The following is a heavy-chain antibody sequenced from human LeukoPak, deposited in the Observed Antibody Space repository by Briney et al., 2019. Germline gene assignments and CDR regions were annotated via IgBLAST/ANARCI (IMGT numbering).Heavy chain of an antibody. D-gene: IGHD6-19*01. CDR3: ARGRAFYSSGWYNYYYGMDV. J-gene: IGHJ6*02. V-gene: IGHV4-34*01. Sequence: PSETLSLTCAVYGGSFSGYYWSWIRQPPGKGLEWIGEVNHSGSTNYNPSLKSRLTISVDTSRNQFSLNLSSVTAADTAVYFCARGRAFYSSGWYNYYYGMDVWGQGTTVTVSS. CDR2: VNHSGST. CDR1: GGSFSGYY.